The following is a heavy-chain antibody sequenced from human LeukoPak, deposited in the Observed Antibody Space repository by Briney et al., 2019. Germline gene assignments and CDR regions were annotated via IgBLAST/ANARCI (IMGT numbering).Heavy chain of an antibody. Sequence: GESLKISCKGSGYSFSSHWIGWVRQMPGKGLEWMGIIYPGDSDTTYSPSFQGQVTMSADKSISTVYLQVNRLKASDTAMYYCARQTRQCSGGSCNSDLWGQGTLVTVSS. CDR1: GYSFSSHW. CDR3: ARQTRQCSGGSCNSDL. V-gene: IGHV5-51*01. D-gene: IGHD2-15*01. CDR2: IYPGDSDT. J-gene: IGHJ5*02.